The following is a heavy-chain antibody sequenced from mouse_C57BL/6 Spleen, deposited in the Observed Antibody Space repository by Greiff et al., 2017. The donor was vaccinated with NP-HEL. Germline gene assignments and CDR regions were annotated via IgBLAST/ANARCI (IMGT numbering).Heavy chain of an antibody. J-gene: IGHJ1*03. D-gene: IGHD4-1*01. CDR2: IHPNSGST. V-gene: IGHV1-64*01. CDR1: GYTFTSYW. CDR3: ARTGTSYFDV. Sequence: VQLQQSGAELVKPGASVKLSCKASGYTFTSYWMHWVKQRPGQGLEWIGMIHPNSGSTNYNEKFKSKATLTVDKSSSTAYMQLSSLTSEDSAVYYCARTGTSYFDVWGTGTTVTVSS.